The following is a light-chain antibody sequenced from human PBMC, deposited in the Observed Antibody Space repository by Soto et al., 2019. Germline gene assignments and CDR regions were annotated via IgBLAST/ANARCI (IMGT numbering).Light chain of an antibody. J-gene: IGKJ3*01. CDR2: DAS. V-gene: IGKV1-9*01. CDR3: QQLNSYLFT. CDR1: QGISSY. Sequence: DIELTQSPSFLSASVGDRVTITCRASQGISSYLACYQQKPGKAPKLLIYDASTLKSGVPSMFSGSGSGTAFTLTFSSLQHEDFATYSCQQLNSYLFTFGPGNKVDIK.